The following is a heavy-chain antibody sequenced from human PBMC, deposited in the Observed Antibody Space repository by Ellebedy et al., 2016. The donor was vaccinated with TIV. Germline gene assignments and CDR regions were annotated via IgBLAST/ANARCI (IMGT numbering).Heavy chain of an antibody. Sequence: GESLKISCEASGFTFSGCLMAWVRQAPGKGLEWVAKIKWDGSERYYADSVKGRFTISRDNAKKSLYLQMDGLRDEDTAVYYCARDPVGIGPAFDIWGQGTVVTVSS. CDR3: ARDPVGIGPAFDI. CDR2: IKWDGSER. D-gene: IGHD4-23*01. CDR1: GFTFSGCL. J-gene: IGHJ3*02. V-gene: IGHV3-7*03.